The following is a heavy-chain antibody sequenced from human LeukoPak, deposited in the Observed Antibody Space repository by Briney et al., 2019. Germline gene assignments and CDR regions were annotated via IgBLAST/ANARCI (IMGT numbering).Heavy chain of an antibody. Sequence: GGSLRLSCAASGFTFSSYGMHWVRRAPGKGLEWVAVISYDGSNKYYADSVKGRFTISRDNSKNTLYLQMNSLRAEDTAVYYCAKDEDGSGTYWDHFDYWGQGTLVTVSS. CDR3: AKDEDGSGTYWDHFDY. CDR1: GFTFSSYG. CDR2: ISYDGSNK. J-gene: IGHJ4*02. V-gene: IGHV3-30*18. D-gene: IGHD3-10*01.